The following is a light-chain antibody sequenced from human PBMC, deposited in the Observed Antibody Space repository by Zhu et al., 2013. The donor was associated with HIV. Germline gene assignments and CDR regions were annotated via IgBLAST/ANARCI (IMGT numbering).Light chain of an antibody. CDR1: QSVSSN. V-gene: IGKV3-20*01. Sequence: EVVMTQSPGTLSVSPGERATLSCRASQSVSSNLAWYQQIPGRAPRLLIYGASSRATGIPDRFSGSGSGTDFSLTISRLEPEDFALYYCQQYTSSPWTFGQGTKVDLK. J-gene: IGKJ1*01. CDR2: GAS. CDR3: QQYTSSPWT.